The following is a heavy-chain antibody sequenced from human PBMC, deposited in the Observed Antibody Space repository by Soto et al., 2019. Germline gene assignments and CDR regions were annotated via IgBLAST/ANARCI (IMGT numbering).Heavy chain of an antibody. CDR1: GFTFSSYA. Sequence: GESLKISCAASGFTFSSYAMSWVRQAPGKGLEWVSAISGSGGSTYYADSVKGRFTISRDNSKNTLYLQMNSLRAEDTAVYYCAKSLGGYYDSSGVLYYFDYWGQGTLVTVSS. CDR2: ISGSGGST. CDR3: AKSLGGYYDSSGVLYYFDY. J-gene: IGHJ4*02. D-gene: IGHD3-22*01. V-gene: IGHV3-23*01.